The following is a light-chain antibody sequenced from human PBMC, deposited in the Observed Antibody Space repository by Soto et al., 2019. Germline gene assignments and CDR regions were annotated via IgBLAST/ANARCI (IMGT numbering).Light chain of an antibody. Sequence: QSALTQPASVSGSPGQSITISCTGTSSDVGSYNLVSWYQQHPGKAPKLMIYEGSKRPSGVSNRFSGSKSGNTASLTISGLQAEDEADYYCRSYAGSSTFVVFGGGTKHRP. V-gene: IGLV2-23*01. CDR2: EGS. J-gene: IGLJ2*01. CDR1: SSDVGSYNL. CDR3: RSYAGSSTFVV.